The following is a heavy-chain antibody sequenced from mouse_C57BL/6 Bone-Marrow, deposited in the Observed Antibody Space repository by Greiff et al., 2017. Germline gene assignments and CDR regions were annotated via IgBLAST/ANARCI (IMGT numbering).Heavy chain of an antibody. Sequence: QVQLQQSDAELVKPGASVKISCKVSGYTFTDHCIHWLKQRPEQGLEWIGFIYPSDGSTKYNEKFKGKATLTADKSSSTAYMQRNSRTSEDSAVYFCAKGALYGSIFDYWGQGTTLTVSS. V-gene: IGHV1-78*01. J-gene: IGHJ2*01. CDR3: AKGALYGSIFDY. CDR1: GYTFTDHC. D-gene: IGHD1-1*01. CDR2: IYPSDGST.